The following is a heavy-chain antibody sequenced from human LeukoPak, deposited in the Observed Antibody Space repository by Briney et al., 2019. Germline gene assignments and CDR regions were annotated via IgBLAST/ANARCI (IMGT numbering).Heavy chain of an antibody. V-gene: IGHV3-74*01. CDR2: INSDGSST. CDR3: ARDRGLPHRHFDY. Sequence: PGGSLRLSSAASGFTFSSYWMHWVRQAPGKGLVWVSRINSDGSSTSYADSVKGRFTTSRDNAKNTLYLQMNSLRAEDTAVYYCARDRGLPHRHFDYWGQGTLVTVSS. D-gene: IGHD4-17*01. CDR1: GFTFSSYW. J-gene: IGHJ4*02.